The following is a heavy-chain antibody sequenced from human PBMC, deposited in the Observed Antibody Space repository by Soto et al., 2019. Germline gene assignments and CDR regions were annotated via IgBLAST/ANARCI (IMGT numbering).Heavy chain of an antibody. CDR1: GYTFTSYS. CDR2: INPSGGST. V-gene: IGHV1-46*01. D-gene: IGHD5-12*01. CDR3: ARDQEMATSPLGY. Sequence: ASVNGSCKSSGYTFTSYSIHWVRQAPGQGLEWMGIINPSGGSTSYAQKFQGRVTMTRDTSTSTVYMELSSLRSEDTAVYYCARDQEMATSPLGYWGQGTLVTVSS. J-gene: IGHJ4*02.